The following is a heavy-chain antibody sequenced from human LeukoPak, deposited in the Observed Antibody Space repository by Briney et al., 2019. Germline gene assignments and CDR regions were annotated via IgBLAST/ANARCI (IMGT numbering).Heavy chain of an antibody. D-gene: IGHD2-8*01. Sequence: ASVKVSCKASGYTFTGYYMHWVRQAPGQGLEWMGWINPNSGGTNYAQKFQGRVTMTRDTSISTAYMELSRLRSDDTAVDYCARDSGGRGGYCTNGLCYSRFFDYWGQGTLVTVSS. CDR2: INPNSGGT. CDR3: ARDSGGRGGYCTNGLCYSRFFDY. V-gene: IGHV1-2*02. CDR1: GYTFTGYY. J-gene: IGHJ4*02.